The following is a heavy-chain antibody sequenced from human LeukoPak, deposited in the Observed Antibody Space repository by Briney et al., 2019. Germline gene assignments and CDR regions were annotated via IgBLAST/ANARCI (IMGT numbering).Heavy chain of an antibody. CDR1: GYTFTSYG. V-gene: IGHV1-18*01. CDR3: ATSPDYYYYYMDV. J-gene: IGHJ6*03. Sequence: ASVKVSCKASGYTFTSYGISWVRQAPGQGLEWMGWISAYNGNTNYGQKLQGRVTMTTDTSTSTAYMELRSLRSEDTAVYYCATSPDYYYYYMDVWGKGTTVTVSS. CDR2: ISAYNGNT. D-gene: IGHD1-26*01.